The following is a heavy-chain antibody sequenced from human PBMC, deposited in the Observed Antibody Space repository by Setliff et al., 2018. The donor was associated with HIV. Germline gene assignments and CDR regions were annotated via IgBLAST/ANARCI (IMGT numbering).Heavy chain of an antibody. D-gene: IGHD2-2*01. CDR1: GYSMSSGYY. V-gene: IGHV4-38-2*01. CDR2: VYHTGST. CDR3: ARHAAGPDGPFDY. J-gene: IGHJ4*02. Sequence: SETLSLTWPGESGYSMSSGYYWGWIRQPPGKGLEWIGNVYHTGSTYYNPSLKSRVTISVDTSKNQFSLKLSSVIAADTAVYYCARHAAGPDGPFDYWGQGTLVTISS.